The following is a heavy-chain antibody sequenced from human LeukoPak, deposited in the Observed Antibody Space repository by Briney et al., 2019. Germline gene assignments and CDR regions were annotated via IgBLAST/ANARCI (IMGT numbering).Heavy chain of an antibody. D-gene: IGHD3-22*01. V-gene: IGHV3-20*04. CDR1: GFTFDDYG. J-gene: IGHJ4*02. Sequence: GGSLRLSCAASGFTFDDYGMNWVRQAPGKGLEGVSGINWNGGSTDYADSVKGRFTISRDNAKNSLYLQMNSLRAEDTAFYYCARDRYYDTSDFLDYWGQGTLVTVSS. CDR3: ARDRYYDTSDFLDY. CDR2: INWNGGST.